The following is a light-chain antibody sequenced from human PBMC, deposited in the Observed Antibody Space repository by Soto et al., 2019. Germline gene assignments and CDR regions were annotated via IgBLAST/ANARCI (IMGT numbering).Light chain of an antibody. J-gene: IGKJ5*01. CDR3: QQYDTLPIT. CDR1: QDISNY. V-gene: IGKV1-33*01. CDR2: DAS. Sequence: DIQMTQSPSSLSASVGDRVTITCQASQDISNYLNWYQQKPGKAPKLLIYDASNLETGVPSRFSGSGSGTDFTFTISSLQPEDIATYYCQQYDTLPITCDQGPRTEIK.